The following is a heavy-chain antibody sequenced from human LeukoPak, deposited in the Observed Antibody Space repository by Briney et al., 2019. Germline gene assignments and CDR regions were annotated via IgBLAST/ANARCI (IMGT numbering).Heavy chain of an antibody. J-gene: IGHJ3*02. CDR1: GGFISSSSYY. CDR3: ASGDCSGGSCYSRINDAFDI. D-gene: IGHD2-15*01. CDR2: IYYGGST. V-gene: IGHV4-39*02. Sequence: SETLSLTCTVSGGFISSSSYYWGWIRQPPGKGLEWIGSIYYGGSTYYNSSLKSRVTISVDTSKNHLSLKLSSVTAADTAVYYCASGDCSGGSCYSRINDAFDIWGQGTMVTVSS.